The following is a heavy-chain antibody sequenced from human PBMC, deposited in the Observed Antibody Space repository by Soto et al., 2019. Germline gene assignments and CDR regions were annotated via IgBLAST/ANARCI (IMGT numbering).Heavy chain of an antibody. D-gene: IGHD6-19*01. CDR1: GFTFSSYG. CDR2: ISYDGSNK. Sequence: GGSLRLSCAASGFTFSSYGMHWVRQAPGKGLEWVAVISYDGSNKYYADPVKGRFTISRDNSKNTLYLQMNSLRAEDTAVYYCAKDEYSSGWYFDYWGQGTLVTVS. J-gene: IGHJ4*02. V-gene: IGHV3-30*18. CDR3: AKDEYSSGWYFDY.